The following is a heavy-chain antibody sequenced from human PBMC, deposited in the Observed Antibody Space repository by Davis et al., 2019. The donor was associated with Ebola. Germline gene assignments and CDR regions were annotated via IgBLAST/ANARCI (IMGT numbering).Heavy chain of an antibody. CDR2: MNPNSGNT. CDR1: GYTFTSYG. D-gene: IGHD6-13*01. J-gene: IGHJ4*02. Sequence: ASVKVSCKASGYTFTSYGISWVRQATGQGLEWMGWMNPNSGNTGYAQKFQVRVTMTRNTSISTAYMELSSLTSEDTAVYYCARGVRKIATTGIRYFDYWGQGTLVTVSS. CDR3: ARGVRKIATTGIRYFDY. V-gene: IGHV1-8*02.